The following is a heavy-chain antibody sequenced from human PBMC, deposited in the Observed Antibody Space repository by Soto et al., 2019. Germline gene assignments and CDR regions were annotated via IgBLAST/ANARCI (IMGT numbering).Heavy chain of an antibody. J-gene: IGHJ4*02. D-gene: IGHD3-16*01. V-gene: IGHV3-33*06. CDR1: GFTFSSYG. Sequence: GGSLRLSCAASGFTFSSYGMHWVRQAPGKGLEWVAVIWYDGSNKYYADSVKGRFTISRDNPKNTLYLQMNSLRAEDTAVYYCAKDTLENNYVPWYFDYWGQGTLVTVSS. CDR2: IWYDGSNK. CDR3: AKDTLENNYVPWYFDY.